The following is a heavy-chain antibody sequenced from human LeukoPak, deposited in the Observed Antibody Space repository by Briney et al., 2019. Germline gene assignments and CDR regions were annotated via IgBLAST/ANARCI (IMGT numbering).Heavy chain of an antibody. D-gene: IGHD3-10*01. CDR1: GGSISSSSYY. CDR2: VYDSGST. CDR3: ARVNFGRLDY. V-gene: IGHV4-61*05. J-gene: IGHJ4*02. Sequence: SETLSLTCTVSGGSISSSSYYWGWIRQPPGKGLEWIGDVYDSGSTSYNPSLKSRVTISVDTSKSQFSLSLNSVTAADTAIYYCARVNFGRLDYWGQGTLVTVSS.